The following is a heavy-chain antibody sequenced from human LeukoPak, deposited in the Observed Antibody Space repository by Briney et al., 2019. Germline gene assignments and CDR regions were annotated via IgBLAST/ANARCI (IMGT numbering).Heavy chain of an antibody. Sequence: GGSLRLSCAASGFTFSSYDMHWVRHATGKGLEWVSAIGTAGDPYYPGSAKGRFTISRENAKNSLYLQKNSLRAGDTAVYYCARAVPDILTGSGAFDIWGQGTMVTVSS. CDR3: ARAVPDILTGSGAFDI. J-gene: IGHJ3*02. CDR2: IGTAGDP. V-gene: IGHV3-13*05. D-gene: IGHD3-9*01. CDR1: GFTFSSYD.